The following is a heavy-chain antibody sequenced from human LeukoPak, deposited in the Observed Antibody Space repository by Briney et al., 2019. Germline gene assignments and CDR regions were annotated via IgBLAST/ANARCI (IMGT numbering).Heavy chain of an antibody. J-gene: IGHJ6*04. CDR2: ISSSGSTI. CDR1: GFTLSSYD. V-gene: IGHV3-48*03. Sequence: GGSLRLSCAASGFTLSSYDMNWVRHAPGERPEWVSYISSSGSTIYYAHSVKGGFTISRDNAKNSLYLQMNSLRAEDTAVYCCAELGITMIGGVWGKGNTVTISS. CDR3: AELGITMIGGV. D-gene: IGHD3-10*02.